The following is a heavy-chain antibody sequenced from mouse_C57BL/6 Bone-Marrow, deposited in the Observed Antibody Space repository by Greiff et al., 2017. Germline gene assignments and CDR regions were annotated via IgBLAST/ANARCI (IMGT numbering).Heavy chain of an antibody. CDR3: ARGATVVFDY. Sequence: EVQLQQSGPELVKPGASVKMSCKASGYTFTDYNMHWVKQSHGKSLEWIGYINPNNGGTSYNQKFKGKATFTVNKSSSTAYMELRSLTSEDSAVYYCARGATVVFDYWGQGTTLTVSS. CDR2: INPNNGGT. D-gene: IGHD1-1*01. V-gene: IGHV1-22*01. CDR1: GYTFTDYN. J-gene: IGHJ2*01.